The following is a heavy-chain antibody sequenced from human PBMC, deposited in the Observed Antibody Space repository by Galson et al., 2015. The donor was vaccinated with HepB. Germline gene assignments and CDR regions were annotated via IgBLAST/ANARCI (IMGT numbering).Heavy chain of an antibody. CDR1: GYTFTSYY. D-gene: IGHD1-26*01. Sequence: SVKVSCKASGYTFTSYYMHWVRQAPGQGLEWMGIINPSGGSTSYAQKFQGRVTMTRDTSTSTVYMELSSLRSEDTAVYYCARAAGKIGGSYRDAFDIWGQGTMVTVSS. J-gene: IGHJ3*02. V-gene: IGHV1-46*03. CDR3: ARAAGKIGGSYRDAFDI. CDR2: INPSGGST.